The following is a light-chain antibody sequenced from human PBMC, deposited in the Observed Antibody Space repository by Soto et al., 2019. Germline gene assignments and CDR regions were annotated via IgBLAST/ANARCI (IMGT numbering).Light chain of an antibody. CDR2: DAS. CDR3: QQRSNWPQIT. V-gene: IGKV3-11*01. J-gene: IGKJ4*01. Sequence: EIVLTQSPATLSLSPGERATLSCRASQRVSKYLAWYQQKPGQAPRLLIHDASNRATGIPTRFSGSGSGTDFTLTISSLEPDECGVCLCQQRSNWPQITFGGGTKVEIK. CDR1: QRVSKY.